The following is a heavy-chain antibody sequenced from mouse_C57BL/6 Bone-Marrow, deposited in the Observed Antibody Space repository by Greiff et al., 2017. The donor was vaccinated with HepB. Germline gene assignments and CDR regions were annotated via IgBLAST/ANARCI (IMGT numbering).Heavy chain of an antibody. CDR1: GYTFTSYW. Sequence: VQLQQPGAELVKPGASVKMSCKASGYTFTSYWITWVKQRPGQGLEWIGDIYPGSGSTNYNEKFKSKATLTVDTSSSTAYMQLSSLTSEDSAVYYCARPDGYDGKYFDYWGQGTTLTVSS. CDR3: ARPDGYDGKYFDY. CDR2: IYPGSGST. J-gene: IGHJ2*01. D-gene: IGHD2-2*01. V-gene: IGHV1-55*01.